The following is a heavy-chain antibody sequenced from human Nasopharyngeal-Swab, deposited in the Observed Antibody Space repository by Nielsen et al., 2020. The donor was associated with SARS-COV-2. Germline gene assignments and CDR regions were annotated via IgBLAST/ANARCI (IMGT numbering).Heavy chain of an antibody. J-gene: IGHJ4*02. D-gene: IGHD1-7*01. CDR1: GGSIRSSLYY. V-gene: IGHV4-39*01. CDR2: TYYRGGT. CDR3: ARGGAGSTHFDS. Sequence: SETLSLTCSVSGGSIRSSLYYWVWIRQPPGKGLEWIGTTYYRGGTSYNPSLKSRITTSVDTSKSQFSLTLSSVTAADTALYYCARGGAGSTHFDSWGQGTLVTVSS.